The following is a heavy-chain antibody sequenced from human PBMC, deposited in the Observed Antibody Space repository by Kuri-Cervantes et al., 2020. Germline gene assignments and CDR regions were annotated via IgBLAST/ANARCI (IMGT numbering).Heavy chain of an antibody. J-gene: IGHJ4*02. D-gene: IGHD1-7*01. CDR2: INQDGSER. CDR3: AREWVLELRSGFDY. CDR1: GFTFSNFW. Sequence: GESLKISCAASGFTFSNFWMAWIRQAPGKGLEWVANINQDGSERYYVDSVKGRFTISRDNSKNTLYLQMNSLRAEDTAVYYCAREWVLELRSGFDYWGQGTLVTVSS. V-gene: IGHV3-7*01.